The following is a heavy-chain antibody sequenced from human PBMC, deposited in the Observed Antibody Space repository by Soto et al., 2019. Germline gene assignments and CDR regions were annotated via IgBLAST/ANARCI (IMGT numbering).Heavy chain of an antibody. CDR3: ARGPGASGLDV. D-gene: IGHD2-8*02. CDR2: INPSGGGT. Sequence: ASVKVSCKASGYTFTSSYIHWVRQAPGQGFEWMGIINPSGGGTSYSQKLQGRVTLTRDTSTRTIYMELNSLRSEDTAVYYCARGPGASGLDVWGQGTTVTISS. J-gene: IGHJ6*02. V-gene: IGHV1-46*01. CDR1: GYTFTSSY.